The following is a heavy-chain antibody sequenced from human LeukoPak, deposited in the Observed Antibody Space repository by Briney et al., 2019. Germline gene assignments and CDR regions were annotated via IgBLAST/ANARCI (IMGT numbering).Heavy chain of an antibody. D-gene: IGHD3-10*01. CDR2: IKQDGSEK. J-gene: IGHJ2*01. CDR1: EFTFSSYW. CDR3: AKSHHRHYGFGFFDL. Sequence: PGGSLRLSCAASEFTFSSYWMSWVRQAPGKGLEWVANIKQDGSEKNYVDSVKGRFTISRDNAKNSLYLQMNSLRAEDMALYYCAKSHHRHYGFGFFDLWGRGTLVTVSS. V-gene: IGHV3-7*03.